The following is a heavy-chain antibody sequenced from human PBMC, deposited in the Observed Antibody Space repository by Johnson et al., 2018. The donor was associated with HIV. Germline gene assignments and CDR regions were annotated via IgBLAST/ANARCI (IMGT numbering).Heavy chain of an antibody. J-gene: IGHJ3*02. Sequence: MLLVESGGGLVQPGGSLRLSCAASGFTVSSNYMSWVRQGPGKGLEWVSVIYSGGSTYYADSVKGRFTISRDNAKNSLYLQMNSLRGEDTAVYYCARDRGLDAFDIWGQGTMVTVSS. CDR2: IYSGGST. CDR1: GFTVSSNY. D-gene: IGHD3-10*01. V-gene: IGHV3-66*01. CDR3: ARDRGLDAFDI.